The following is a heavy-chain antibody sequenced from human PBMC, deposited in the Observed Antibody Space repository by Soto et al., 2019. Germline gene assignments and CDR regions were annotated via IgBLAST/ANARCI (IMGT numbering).Heavy chain of an antibody. CDR1: GYTFTSYD. V-gene: IGHV1-8*01. CDR3: ARVFMITFGGVIVSWFDP. CDR2: MNTNSGNT. Sequence: GASVKVSCKASGYTFTSYDINWVRQATGQGLEWMGWMNTNSGNTGYAQKLQGRVTMTRNTSISTAYMELSSLRSEDTDLYYFARVFMITFGGVIVSWFDPWGQGTLVTVSS. J-gene: IGHJ5*02. D-gene: IGHD3-16*02.